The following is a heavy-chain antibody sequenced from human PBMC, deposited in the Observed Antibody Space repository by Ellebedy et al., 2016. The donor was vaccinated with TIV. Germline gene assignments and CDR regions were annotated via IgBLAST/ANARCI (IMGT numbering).Heavy chain of an antibody. CDR1: GFTFSDFY. V-gene: IGHV3-11*06. D-gene: IGHD6-19*01. J-gene: IGHJ4*02. CDR2: ISGSSRYT. Sequence: PGGSLRLSCAASGFTFSDFYMSWIRQAPGKGPAWVSYISGSSRYTSHADSVKGRFTISRDNAKNSLHLQMNSLRLEDTAIYYCAREPPNSSGWYTDWGQGTLVTVSS. CDR3: AREPPNSSGWYTD.